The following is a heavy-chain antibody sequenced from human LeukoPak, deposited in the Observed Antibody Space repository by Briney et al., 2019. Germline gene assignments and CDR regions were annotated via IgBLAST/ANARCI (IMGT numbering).Heavy chain of an antibody. J-gene: IGHJ4*02. CDR1: GFTFSSYR. V-gene: IGHV3-7*01. CDR3: ARVSGIVGAQGRGYFDY. CDR2: IKQDGSEK. D-gene: IGHD1-26*01. Sequence: GGSLRLSCAASGFTFSSYRMSWVRQAPGKGLEWVANIKQDGSEKYYVDSVKGRFTISRDNAKNSLYLQMNSLRAEDTAVYYCARVSGIVGAQGRGYFDYWGQGTLVTVSS.